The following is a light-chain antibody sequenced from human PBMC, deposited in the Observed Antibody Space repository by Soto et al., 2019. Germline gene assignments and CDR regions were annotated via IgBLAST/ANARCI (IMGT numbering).Light chain of an antibody. V-gene: IGKV3-20*01. CDR1: QSFSSSY. CDR2: GAS. CDR3: QHYGSALFT. Sequence: EIVLTQSPGTLSLSPGERATLSCRASQSFSSSYLAWYQQKPGQAPRLLIYGASSRATGFPDRFSGSVSGTDFTLTISSLEPEDFAVYYCQHYGSALFTFGPGTKVDIK. J-gene: IGKJ3*01.